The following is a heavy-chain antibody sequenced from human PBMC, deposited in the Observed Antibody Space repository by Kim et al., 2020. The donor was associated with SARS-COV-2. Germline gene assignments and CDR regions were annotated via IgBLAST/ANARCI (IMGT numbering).Heavy chain of an antibody. J-gene: IGHJ4*02. V-gene: IGHV1-18*01. D-gene: IGHD3-10*01. CDR1: GYTFTRYG. Sequence: ASVKVSCTTAGYTFTRYGISWVRQAPGQGLEWMGWIDGYNSKTDYSQKFQGRVTMTIDPYANTAYMELRSLRLDDTAVYFCARVNPGRGGGVITHDYGGQ. CDR3: ARVNPGRGGGVITHDY. CDR2: IDGYNSKT.